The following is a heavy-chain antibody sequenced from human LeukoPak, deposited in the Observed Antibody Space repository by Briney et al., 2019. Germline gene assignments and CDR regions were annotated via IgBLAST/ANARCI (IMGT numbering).Heavy chain of an antibody. CDR2: INTDTGKP. J-gene: IGHJ6*03. Sequence: ASVKVSCKASGYTFTSYGISWVRQAPGQRLEWMGWINTDTGKPTYAQGFTRRFVFSLDTSVSTAYLQISSLQAEDTAVYYCARGKYYDSWSGHRYYYMDVWGKGTTVTVSS. V-gene: IGHV7-4-1*02. CDR3: ARGKYYDSWSGHRYYYMDV. D-gene: IGHD3-3*01. CDR1: GYTFTSYG.